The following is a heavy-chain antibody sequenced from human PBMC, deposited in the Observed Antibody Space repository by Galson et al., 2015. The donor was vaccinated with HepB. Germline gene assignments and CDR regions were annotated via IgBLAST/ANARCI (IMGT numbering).Heavy chain of an antibody. CDR2: INPNSGGT. CDR1: GYTFTGYY. D-gene: IGHD1-7*01. Sequence: SVKVSCKASGYTFTGYYMHWVRQAPGQGLEWMGRINPNSGGTNYAQKFQGRVTMTRDTSISTAYMELSRLRSDDTAVYYCARGNNWNYEDAFDIWGQGTMVTVSS. J-gene: IGHJ3*02. V-gene: IGHV1-2*06. CDR3: ARGNNWNYEDAFDI.